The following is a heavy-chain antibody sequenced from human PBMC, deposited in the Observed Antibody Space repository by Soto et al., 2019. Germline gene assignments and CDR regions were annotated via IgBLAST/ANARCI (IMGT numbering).Heavy chain of an antibody. CDR1: GGSISSYY. V-gene: IGHV4-59*08. Sequence: SETLSLTCTVSGGSISSYYWSWIRQPPGKGLEWIGYIYYSGSTNYNPSLKSRVTISVDTSKNQFSLKLSSVTAADTVVYYCARLPAIAARPYYYYYMDGRGKATTVTVSS. J-gene: IGHJ6*03. CDR3: ARLPAIAARPYYYYYMDG. D-gene: IGHD6-6*01. CDR2: IYYSGST.